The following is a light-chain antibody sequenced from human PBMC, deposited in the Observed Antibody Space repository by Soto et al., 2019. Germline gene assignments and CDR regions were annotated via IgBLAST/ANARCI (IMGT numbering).Light chain of an antibody. Sequence: QSALTQPPSASGSPGQSVTISCTGTSSDVGGYNFVSWYQQHPGKAPKVMIYEVSNRPSGVSNRFSGSKSGNTASLTISGLQAEDEADYYCSSYTAGGTIFGTGTKLTVL. J-gene: IGLJ1*01. CDR3: SSYTAGGTI. CDR1: SSDVGGYNF. CDR2: EVS. V-gene: IGLV2-14*01.